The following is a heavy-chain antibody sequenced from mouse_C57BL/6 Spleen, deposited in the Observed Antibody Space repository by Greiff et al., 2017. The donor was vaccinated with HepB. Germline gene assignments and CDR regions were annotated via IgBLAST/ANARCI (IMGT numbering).Heavy chain of an antibody. J-gene: IGHJ4*01. V-gene: IGHV1-53*01. D-gene: IGHD2-12*01. Sequence: QVHVKQPGTELVKPGASVKLSCKASGYTFTSYWMHWVKQRPGQGLEWIGNINPSNGGTNYNEKFKSKATLTVDKSSSTAYMQLSSLTSEDSAVYYCARRLYGYAMDYWGQGTSVTVSS. CDR2: INPSNGGT. CDR1: GYTFTSYW. CDR3: ARRLYGYAMDY.